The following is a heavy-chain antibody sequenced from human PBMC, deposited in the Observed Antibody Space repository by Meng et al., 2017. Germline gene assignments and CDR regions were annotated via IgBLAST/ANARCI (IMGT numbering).Heavy chain of an antibody. J-gene: IGHJ4*02. CDR3: ASGYNYVDY. CDR1: GGTFSSYT. CDR2: IIPILCIA. D-gene: IGHD6-13*01. Sequence: VQRVQCGAKVKKPRSSVTVSGKASGGTFSSYTISWVRQAPGQGLEWMGRIIPILCIANDAQKFQGRVTITADKSTSTAYMELSSLRSEDTAVHYCASGYNYVDYWGQGTLVTVSS. V-gene: IGHV1-69*02.